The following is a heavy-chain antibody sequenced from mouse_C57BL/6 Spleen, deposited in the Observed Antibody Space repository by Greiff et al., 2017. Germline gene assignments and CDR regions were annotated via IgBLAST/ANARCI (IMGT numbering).Heavy chain of an antibody. CDR3: ARDGSSQYYYAMDY. CDR2: IHPNSGST. CDR1: GYTFTSYW. J-gene: IGHJ4*01. D-gene: IGHD1-1*01. Sequence: QVQLQQPGAELVKPGASVKLSCKASGYTFTSYWMHWVKQRPGQGLEWIGMIHPNSGSTNYNEKFKSKATLTVDKSSSTAYMQRSSLTSEDSAVYYGARDGSSQYYYAMDYWGQGTSVTVSS. V-gene: IGHV1-64*01.